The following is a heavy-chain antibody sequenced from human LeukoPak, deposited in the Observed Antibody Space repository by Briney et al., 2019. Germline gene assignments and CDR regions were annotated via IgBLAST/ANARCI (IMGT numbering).Heavy chain of an antibody. J-gene: IGHJ4*02. Sequence: SETLSLTCGVSGGSISSTNWWSWVRQPPGKGLEWIGEVHKTGKTNYNPSLKTRVTISIDASKNQLSLELTSVTAADAAVYYCARELLGAPTPGAYWGQGTRVTVSS. CDR1: GGSISSTNW. CDR2: VHKTGKT. D-gene: IGHD7-27*01. V-gene: IGHV4-4*02. CDR3: ARELLGAPTPGAY.